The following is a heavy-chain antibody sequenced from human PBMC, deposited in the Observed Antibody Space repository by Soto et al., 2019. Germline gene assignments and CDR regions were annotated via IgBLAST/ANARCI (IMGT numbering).Heavy chain of an antibody. CDR3: AKETGYSYGFQPNALDV. J-gene: IGHJ6*02. CDR2: ISSRGDRT. V-gene: IGHV3-23*01. CDR1: GFTFSRYA. Sequence: LRLSCAGSGFTFSRYAMNWVRQAPGKGLEWVSIISSRGDRTSYAESVKGRFTISRDDSKNTLFLHMNSLGAEDTAVYYCAKETGYSYGFQPNALDVWGQGTTVTVSS. D-gene: IGHD5-18*01.